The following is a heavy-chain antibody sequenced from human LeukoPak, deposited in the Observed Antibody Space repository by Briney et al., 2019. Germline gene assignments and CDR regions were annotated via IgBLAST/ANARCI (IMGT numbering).Heavy chain of an antibody. D-gene: IGHD6-19*01. J-gene: IGHJ3*02. CDR3: AKDHGSGWRRDAFDI. V-gene: IGHV3-23*01. Sequence: PGGSLRLSCAASGFTFSSYWMSWVRQAPGKGLEWVSYISSSGSTIYYADSVKGRFTISRDNSKNTLYLQVNSLRAEDTAVYYCAKDHGSGWRRDAFDIWGQGTMVTVSS. CDR2: ISSSGSTI. CDR1: GFTFSSYW.